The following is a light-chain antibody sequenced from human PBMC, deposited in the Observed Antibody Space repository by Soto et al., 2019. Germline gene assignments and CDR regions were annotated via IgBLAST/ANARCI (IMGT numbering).Light chain of an antibody. CDR2: ATS. Sequence: ETLMTQSPGTLSVSPGERVTLSCRASQSIGSHLAWYQQIPGQTPRLIMYATSVRATGVPARCSGSGAETEFTLTISSLQSGDVAVYYCQQYQGWPPITFGQGTKLEIK. J-gene: IGKJ2*01. V-gene: IGKV3-15*01. CDR1: QSIGSH. CDR3: QQYQGWPPIT.